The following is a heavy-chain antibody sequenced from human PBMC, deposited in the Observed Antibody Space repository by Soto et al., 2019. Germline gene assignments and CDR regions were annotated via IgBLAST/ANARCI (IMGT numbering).Heavy chain of an antibody. CDR2: ISGSGVNT. V-gene: IGHV3-23*01. J-gene: IGHJ4*02. D-gene: IGHD5-12*01. CDR1: GFTFSSYT. Sequence: PGGSLRLSCAASGFTFSSYTMSWVRQAPGKGLEWVSAISGSGVNTYYADSVKGRFTISRDNSKNTLYFQMNSLRVDDTAIYYCATDQNIVAAGWGRGTLVNVSS. CDR3: ATDQNIVAAG.